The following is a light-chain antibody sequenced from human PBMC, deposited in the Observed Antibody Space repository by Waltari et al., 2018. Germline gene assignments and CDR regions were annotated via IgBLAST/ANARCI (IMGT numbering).Light chain of an antibody. CDR3: QSYDTSLSVV. Sequence: QSVLTQPPSASGAPAQRVTISCTGSGSNIGAGHDVPWYLQLPQAAPKLLIYGSTSRPLGVPDRFFGATSGTSASLAIIGLQAEDEADYYCQSYDTSLSVVFGGGTKVTVL. CDR1: GSNIGAGHD. CDR2: GST. V-gene: IGLV1-40*01. J-gene: IGLJ3*02.